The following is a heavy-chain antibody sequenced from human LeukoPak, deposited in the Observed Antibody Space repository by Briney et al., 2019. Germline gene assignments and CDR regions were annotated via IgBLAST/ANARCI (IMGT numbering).Heavy chain of an antibody. J-gene: IGHJ4*02. CDR2: VDPEDGET. Sequence: GASVKVSCKASGYTFTDYYMHWVQQAPGKGLEWMGRVDPEDGETIYAEKFQGRVTITADTSTDTAYMELSSLRSEDTAVYYCATESLRIRPFDYWGQGTLVTVSS. CDR1: GYTFTDYY. CDR3: ATESLRIRPFDY. D-gene: IGHD2-15*01. V-gene: IGHV1-69-2*01.